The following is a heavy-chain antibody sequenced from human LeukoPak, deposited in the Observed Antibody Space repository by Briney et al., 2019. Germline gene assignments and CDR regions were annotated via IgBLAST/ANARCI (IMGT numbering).Heavy chain of an antibody. J-gene: IGHJ4*02. V-gene: IGHV1-69*01. D-gene: IGHD1-26*01. Sequence: SVKVSCKASGGTFSSYAISWVRQAPGQGLEWMGGIIPIFGTADYAQKFQGRVTITADESTSTAYMELSSLRSEDTAVYYCARGVGATTHYFDYWGQGTLVTVSS. CDR3: ARGVGATTHYFDY. CDR2: IIPIFGTA. CDR1: GGTFSSYA.